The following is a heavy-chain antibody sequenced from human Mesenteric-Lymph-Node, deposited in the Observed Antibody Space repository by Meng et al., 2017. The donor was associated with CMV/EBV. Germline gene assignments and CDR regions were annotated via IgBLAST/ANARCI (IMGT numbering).Heavy chain of an antibody. J-gene: IGHJ6*02. Sequence: LSLTCAASGFTFSSYAMHWVRQAPGKGLEWVAVISYDGSNKYYADSVKGRFTISRDNSKNTLYLQMNSLRAEDTAVYYCARDSIVVVPAAISLPYYYGMDVWGQGTTVTVSS. V-gene: IGHV3-30*04. CDR2: ISYDGSNK. D-gene: IGHD2-2*01. CDR1: GFTFSSYA. CDR3: ARDSIVVVPAAISLPYYYGMDV.